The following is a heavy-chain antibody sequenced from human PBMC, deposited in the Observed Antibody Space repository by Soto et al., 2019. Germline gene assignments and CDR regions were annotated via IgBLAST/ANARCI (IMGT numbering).Heavy chain of an antibody. CDR2: ISNGGDT. D-gene: IGHD2-15*01. CDR1: GLIVSSTY. Sequence: EVQLVESGGGLVQPGGSLRLSCAAPGLIVSSTYMSWVRQAPGKGLEWVSVISNGGDTHYADSVKGRFSLSRDISNNTLHLQMSSLRVEDTAVYYCAREPRYCSGGSCSITGDAFDIWGQGTMVTVSS. V-gene: IGHV3-66*01. J-gene: IGHJ3*02. CDR3: AREPRYCSGGSCSITGDAFDI.